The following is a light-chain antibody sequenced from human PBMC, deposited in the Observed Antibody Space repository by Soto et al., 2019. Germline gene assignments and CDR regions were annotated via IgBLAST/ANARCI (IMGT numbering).Light chain of an antibody. Sequence: QSALTQPAPVSESPGQSITVSCTGTSSDVGGYNYVSWYQQHPGKAPKLMIYDVSDRPSGVSNRFSGSKSGNTASLTISGLQAEDEADYYCSSYSSSSTLYVFGTGTKVTVL. J-gene: IGLJ1*01. CDR1: SSDVGGYNY. V-gene: IGLV2-14*01. CDR3: SSYSSSSTLYV. CDR2: DVS.